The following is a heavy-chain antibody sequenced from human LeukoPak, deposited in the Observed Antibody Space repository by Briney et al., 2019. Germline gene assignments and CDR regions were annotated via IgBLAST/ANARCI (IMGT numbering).Heavy chain of an antibody. Sequence: SETLSLTCAVYGGSFSGYYWSWIRQPPGKGLEWIGEINHSGSTNYNPPLKSRVTISVDTSKNQFSLKLSSVTAADTAVYYCARGIYGDYHDPWGQGTLVTVSS. J-gene: IGHJ5*02. CDR2: INHSGST. CDR1: GGSFSGYY. V-gene: IGHV4-34*01. CDR3: ARGIYGDYHDP. D-gene: IGHD4-17*01.